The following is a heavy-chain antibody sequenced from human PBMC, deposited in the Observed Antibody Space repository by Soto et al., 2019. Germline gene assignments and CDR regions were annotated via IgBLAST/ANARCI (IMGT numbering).Heavy chain of an antibody. Sequence: QVQLVQSGAELKKPGASVKVSCRASGSSFTTYDISWVRQVPGQGPEWMGWLDPDGDNKGYAQKFQGRLTLTRDTSIDTVYMELSDLETDDSGVYYCARGVRVAVLRGVVTHFDHWGQGTQVTVSA. CDR3: ARGVRVAVLRGVVTHFDH. CDR2: LDPDGDNK. V-gene: IGHV1-8*01. D-gene: IGHD3-10*01. CDR1: GSSFTTYD. J-gene: IGHJ4*02.